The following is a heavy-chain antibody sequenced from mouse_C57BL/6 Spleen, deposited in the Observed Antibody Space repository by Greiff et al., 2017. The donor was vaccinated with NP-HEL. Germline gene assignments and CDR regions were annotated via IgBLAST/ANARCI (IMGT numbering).Heavy chain of an antibody. Sequence: EVKVVESEGGLVQPGSSMKLSCTASGFTFSDYYMAWVRQVPEKGLEWVANINYDGSSTYYLDSLKSRFIISRDNAKNILYLQMSSLKSEDTATYYCAREGLGRVPFAYWGQGTLVTVSA. CDR1: GFTFSDYY. J-gene: IGHJ3*01. V-gene: IGHV5-16*01. CDR3: AREGLGRVPFAY. CDR2: INYDGSST. D-gene: IGHD4-1*01.